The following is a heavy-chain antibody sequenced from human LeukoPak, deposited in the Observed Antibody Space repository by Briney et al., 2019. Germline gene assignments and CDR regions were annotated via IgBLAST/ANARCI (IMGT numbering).Heavy chain of an antibody. Sequence: PGGSLRLSCAASGFTFSSYAMSWVRQAPGKGLEWVSAISGSGGSTYYADSVKGRFTISRDNSKNTLYLQMNSLRAEDTAVYYCAKDQVLRYFDWFPRLELDYWGQGTLVTVSS. CDR1: GFTFSSYA. CDR3: AKDQVLRYFDWFPRLELDY. D-gene: IGHD3-9*01. V-gene: IGHV3-23*01. J-gene: IGHJ4*02. CDR2: ISGSGGST.